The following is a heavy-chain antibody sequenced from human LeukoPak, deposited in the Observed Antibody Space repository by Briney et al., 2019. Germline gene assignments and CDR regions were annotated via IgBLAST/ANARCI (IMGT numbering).Heavy chain of an antibody. V-gene: IGHV1-69*05. J-gene: IGHJ6*04. CDR3: VSIGSRDILTGYFGAMDV. CDR2: IIPIFGTA. CDR1: GGTFSSYA. Sequence: SVKVSCKASGGTFSSYAISWVRQAPGQGLEWMGGIIPIFGTANYAQKFQGRVTITTDESTSTAYMELSSLRSEDTAVYYCVSIGSRDILTGYFGAMDVWGKGTTVTVSS. D-gene: IGHD3-9*01.